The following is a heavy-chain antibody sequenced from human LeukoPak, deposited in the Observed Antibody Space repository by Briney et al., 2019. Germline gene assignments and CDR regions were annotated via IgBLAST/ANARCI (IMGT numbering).Heavy chain of an antibody. D-gene: IGHD3-22*01. V-gene: IGHV1-2*06. CDR2: INPNSGGT. J-gene: IGHJ4*02. CDR3: ATADHIYYYDSSERTTYIDY. Sequence: ASVKVSCKASGYTFTGYYMHWVRQAPGQGLEWMGRINPNSGGTNYAQKFQGGVTMTRDTSISTTYMELSSLRSEDTAVYYCATADHIYYYDSSERTTYIDYWGQGTLVTVSS. CDR1: GYTFTGYY.